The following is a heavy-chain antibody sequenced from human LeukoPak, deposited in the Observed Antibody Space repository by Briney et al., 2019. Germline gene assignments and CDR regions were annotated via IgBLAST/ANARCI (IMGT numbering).Heavy chain of an antibody. D-gene: IGHD3-9*01. Sequence: GGSLRLCCLAPGFPFSNYAMSWVPRASGKRLECVSPDSGRGSTQYYADSVKGRFTSSRDNSRKTLFLQMNRRRAEDTAIYYCAKWGDFDILTGYYVSDFWGQGTLVTVSS. CDR3: AKWGDFDILTGYYVSDF. V-gene: IGHV3-23*01. CDR1: GFPFSNYA. J-gene: IGHJ4*02. CDR2: DSGRGSTQ.